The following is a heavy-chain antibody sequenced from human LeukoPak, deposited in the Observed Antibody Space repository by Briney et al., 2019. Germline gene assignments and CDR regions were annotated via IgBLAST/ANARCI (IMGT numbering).Heavy chain of an antibody. V-gene: IGHV3-7*01. Sequence: GGSLRLSCAASGFTFSNYWMSWVRQAPGKGLEWVANIQQDGSEKYYVDSVKGRFTISRDNAKSSLYLQMSSLRAEDTAVYYCARAEYYFDYWGQGTLVTVSS. CDR2: IQQDGSEK. CDR1: GFTFSNYW. CDR3: ARAEYYFDY. J-gene: IGHJ4*02.